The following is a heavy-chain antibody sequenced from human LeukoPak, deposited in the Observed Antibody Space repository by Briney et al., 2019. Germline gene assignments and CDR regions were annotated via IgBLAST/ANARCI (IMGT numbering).Heavy chain of an antibody. V-gene: IGHV3-9*01. D-gene: IGHD6-19*01. CDR1: GLTFDDYA. Sequence: PGGSLRLSCAASGLTFDDYAMHWVRQAPGKGLEWVSGISWNSGSIGYADSVKGRFTISRDNAKNSLYLQMNSLRAEDTALYYCAKDADFAYSSGRFDYWGQGTLVTVSS. CDR2: ISWNSGSI. J-gene: IGHJ4*02. CDR3: AKDADFAYSSGRFDY.